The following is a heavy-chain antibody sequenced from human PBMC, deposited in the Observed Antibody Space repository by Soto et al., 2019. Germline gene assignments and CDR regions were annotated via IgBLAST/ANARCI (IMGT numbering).Heavy chain of an antibody. Sequence: SSVMASWKDRASAIPRPALHWVRQPPGQRIEWMGWINGGTGQTKHSQRFQGRVNITRDTSASTAYMELSSLRSEGTAVYYCARVKFIKKNYYY. CDR2: INGGTGQT. D-gene: IGHD3-10*01. J-gene: IGHJ6*03. V-gene: IGHV1-3*01. CDR1: ASAIPRPA. CDR3: ARVKFIKKNYYY.